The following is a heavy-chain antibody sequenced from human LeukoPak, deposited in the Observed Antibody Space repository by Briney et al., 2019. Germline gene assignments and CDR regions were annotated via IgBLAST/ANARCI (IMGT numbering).Heavy chain of an antibody. Sequence: SETLSLTCTVSGGSISSSSYYWGWIRQPPGKGLEWIGNIYYSGSTNYNPSLKSRVTISVDTSKHQFSLNLTSVTAADTAVYYCASNTGTVFDYWGQGALVTVSS. J-gene: IGHJ4*02. V-gene: IGHV4-61*05. CDR2: IYYSGST. D-gene: IGHD7-27*01. CDR3: ASNTGTVFDY. CDR1: GGSISSSSYY.